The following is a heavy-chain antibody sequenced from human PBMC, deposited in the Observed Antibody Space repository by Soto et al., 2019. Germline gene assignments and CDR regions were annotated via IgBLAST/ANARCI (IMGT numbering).Heavy chain of an antibody. CDR2: ISAYNGNT. J-gene: IGHJ5*02. CDR3: ARGRGCSSTSCSSSLDP. D-gene: IGHD2-2*01. CDR1: GYTFTSYG. Sequence: ASVKVSCKASGYTFTSYGISWVRQAPGQGLEWMGWISAYNGNTNYAQKLQGRVTMTTDTSTSTAYMELRSLRSDDTAVYYCARGRGCSSTSCSSSLDPWGQGTLVTVSS. V-gene: IGHV1-18*04.